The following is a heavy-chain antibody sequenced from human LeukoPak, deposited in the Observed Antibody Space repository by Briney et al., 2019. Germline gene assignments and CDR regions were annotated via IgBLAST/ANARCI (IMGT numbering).Heavy chain of an antibody. CDR1: GYTFTGYY. V-gene: IGHV1-2*02. CDR2: INPNSGGT. Sequence: ASVKVSCKASGYTFTGYYMHWVRQAPGQGLEWMGWINPNSGGTNYAQKFQGRVTMTTNTSISTAYMELSSLRSEDTAVYYCARDLIAAAGTGFDPWGQGTLVTVSS. CDR3: ARDLIAAAGTGFDP. J-gene: IGHJ5*02. D-gene: IGHD6-13*01.